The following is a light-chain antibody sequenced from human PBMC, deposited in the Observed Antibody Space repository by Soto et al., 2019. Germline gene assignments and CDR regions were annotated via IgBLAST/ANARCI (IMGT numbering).Light chain of an antibody. CDR1: QSVSSY. CDR2: DAS. Sequence: TVMTQSPGAVSVSQGERATLSCRASQSVSSYLAWYQQKPGQAPRLLIHDASNRATGIPARFSGSGSGTDFTLTISSLEPEDFAVYYCQQRSSWPLITFGQGTRLEI. CDR3: QQRSSWPLIT. J-gene: IGKJ5*01. V-gene: IGKV3-11*01.